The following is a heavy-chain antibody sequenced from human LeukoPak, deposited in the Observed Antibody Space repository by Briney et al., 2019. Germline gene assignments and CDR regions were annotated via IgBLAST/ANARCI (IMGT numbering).Heavy chain of an antibody. CDR3: ARSPLGIAPFDY. V-gene: IGHV3-21*01. Sequence: GGSLRLSCAASGFTFSSYSMNWVRQAPGKGLEWVSSISSSSSYIYYADSVKGRFTISRDNAKNSLYLQMNSLRAEDTAVYYCARSPLGIAPFDYWGQGTLVTVSS. CDR1: GFTFSSYS. D-gene: IGHD7-27*01. J-gene: IGHJ4*02. CDR2: ISSSSSYI.